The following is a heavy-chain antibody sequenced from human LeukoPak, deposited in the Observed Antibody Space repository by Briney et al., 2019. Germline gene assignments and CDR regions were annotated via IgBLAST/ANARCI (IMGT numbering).Heavy chain of an antibody. Sequence: PSETLSLTCAVSAYSISSDYYWGWIRQSPGKGLEWVGCIYHTASTPHNPSLKSRVTISVDTSRNQFSLRLSSVTAADTAVYYWARVGAAAGRDYYYYMDVWGKGTTVTVSS. CDR3: ARVGAAAGRDYYYYMDV. V-gene: IGHV4-38-2*01. CDR2: IYHTAST. D-gene: IGHD6-13*01. J-gene: IGHJ6*03. CDR1: AYSISSDYY.